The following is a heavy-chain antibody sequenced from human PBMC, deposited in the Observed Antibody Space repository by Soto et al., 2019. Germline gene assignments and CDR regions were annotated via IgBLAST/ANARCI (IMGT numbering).Heavy chain of an antibody. J-gene: IGHJ4*02. V-gene: IGHV3-9*01. CDR1: GFTFDDYA. Sequence: GGSLRLSCAASGFTFDDYAMHWVRQAPGKGLEWVSGISWNSGSIGYADSVKGRFTISRDNAKNSLYLQMNSLRAEDTALYYCAKSGRDFDWIPGADFDYWGQGTLVTVSS. CDR3: AKSGRDFDWIPGADFDY. D-gene: IGHD3-9*01. CDR2: ISWNSGSI.